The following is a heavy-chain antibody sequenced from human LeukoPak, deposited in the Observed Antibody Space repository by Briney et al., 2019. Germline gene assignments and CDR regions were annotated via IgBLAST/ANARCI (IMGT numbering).Heavy chain of an antibody. D-gene: IGHD5-18*01. CDR1: GYTFTGDY. J-gene: IGHJ4*02. CDR3: ATHTTMPL. Sequence: ASVKVSCKASGYTFTGDYVHWVRQAPGQGLEWMGWINPSSGGTDYAQKFQGRVTLTSDTSISTVYMELSRLRSNDTAVYYCATHTTMPLWGQGTLVTVSS. CDR2: INPSSGGT. V-gene: IGHV1-2*02.